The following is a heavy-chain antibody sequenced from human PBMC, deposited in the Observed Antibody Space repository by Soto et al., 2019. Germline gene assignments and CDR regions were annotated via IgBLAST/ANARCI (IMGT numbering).Heavy chain of an antibody. CDR2: ISYDGGLQ. D-gene: IGHD5-18*01. V-gene: IGHV3-30*03. CDR1: GFTFSSYG. CDR3: VSDRGYGHASVPYS. Sequence: QAQLVESGGGVVQPGRSLRLSCAASGFTFSSYGMHWVRQAPGTGLEWVAVISYDGGLQHYADSVKGRFTISRDNSKNMVLLQMNSLRAEDTAVYYCVSDRGYGHASVPYSCGQGTLVSVSS. J-gene: IGHJ4*02.